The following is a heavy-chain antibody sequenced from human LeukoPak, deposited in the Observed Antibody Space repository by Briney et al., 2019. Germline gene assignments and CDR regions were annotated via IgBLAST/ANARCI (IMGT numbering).Heavy chain of an antibody. V-gene: IGHV3-23*01. CDR3: AKGGKQLLSFDY. Sequence: GGSLRLSCAASGFTFNSYAMSWVRQAPGKGLEWVSAISGSGGSTYYADSVKGRFTISRDNSKNTLYLQMNSLRAEDTAVYYCAKGGKQLLSFDYWGQGTLVTVSS. J-gene: IGHJ4*02. D-gene: IGHD2-2*01. CDR1: GFTFNSYA. CDR2: ISGSGGST.